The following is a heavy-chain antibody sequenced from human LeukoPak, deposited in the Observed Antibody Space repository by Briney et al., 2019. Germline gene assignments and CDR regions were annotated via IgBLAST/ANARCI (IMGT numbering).Heavy chain of an antibody. J-gene: IGHJ4*02. D-gene: IGHD2-2*01. CDR1: GYSFTSYW. Sequence: GESLKISCKGSGYSFTSYWIGWVRQMPGKGLEWMGIIYPGDSDTRYSPSFQGQVAISADKSISTAYLQWSSLKASDTAMYYCARTPAASSLGFDYWGQGTLVTVSS. CDR3: ARTPAASSLGFDY. V-gene: IGHV5-51*01. CDR2: IYPGDSDT.